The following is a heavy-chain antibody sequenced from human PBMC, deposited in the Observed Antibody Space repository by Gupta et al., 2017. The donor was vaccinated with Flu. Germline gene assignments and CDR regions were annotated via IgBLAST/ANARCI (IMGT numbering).Heavy chain of an antibody. Sequence: QVQLQESGPGLVKPSETLSLTCTHSGGSISSYYGSWTRPPPGKGLEWTGYIDNSGSTNYSPALSGGVPISVETSKNRFALKRSSGTAAGTAVYYCAGVYSNQLIANYYGMGGWGQGTTVTVS. D-gene: IGHD4-4*01. J-gene: IGHJ6*02. CDR2: IDNSGST. CDR1: GGSISSYY. V-gene: IGHV4-59*08. CDR3: AGVYSNQLIANYYGMGG.